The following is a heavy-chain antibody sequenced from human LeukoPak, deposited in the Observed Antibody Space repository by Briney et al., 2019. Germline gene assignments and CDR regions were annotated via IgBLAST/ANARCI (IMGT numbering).Heavy chain of an antibody. CDR1: GFTFSSYG. J-gene: IGHJ4*02. CDR3: AKKGDYFDY. CDR2: ISYDGSNK. V-gene: IGHV3-30*18. Sequence: PGGSLRLSCAASGFTFSSYGMHWVRQAPGKGLEWVAVISYDGSNKYYADSVKGRFTISRDNSKNTLYLQMNSLRAEDTAVYYCAKKGDYFDYWGQGTLVTVSS.